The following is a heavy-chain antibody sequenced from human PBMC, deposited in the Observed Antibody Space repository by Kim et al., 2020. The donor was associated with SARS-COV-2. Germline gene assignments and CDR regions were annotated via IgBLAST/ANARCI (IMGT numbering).Heavy chain of an antibody. Sequence: GGSLRLSCAASGFTFRSYNMNWVRQAPGKGLEGVSSISSSSIYIYYADSMRGRFTISRDNAQNSLFLLMNSLRSEDTAGYYCVRDRNRGYSTWTTSDYY. CDR1: GFTFRSYN. V-gene: IGHV3-21*01. CDR3: VRDRNRGYSTWTTSDYY. CDR2: ISSSSIYI. D-gene: IGHD6-13*01. J-gene: IGHJ6*01.